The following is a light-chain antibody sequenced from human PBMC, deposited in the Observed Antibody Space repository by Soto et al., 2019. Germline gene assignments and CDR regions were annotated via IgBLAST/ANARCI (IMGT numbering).Light chain of an antibody. CDR2: ASS. CDR1: QNVVNN. J-gene: IGKJ4*01. V-gene: IGKV3D-15*01. CDR3: QQYYHWGLS. Sequence: VMTQPPGNLSVSPGERVTLFCRASQNVVNNIAWYQVKPAQPPRLLIYASSTRATGIPATFSGSGSETQFSLTISSLQSEDSAVYYCQQYYHWGLSFGGGTKVEI.